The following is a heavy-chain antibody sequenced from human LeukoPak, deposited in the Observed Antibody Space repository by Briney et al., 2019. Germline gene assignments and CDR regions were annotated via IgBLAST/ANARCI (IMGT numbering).Heavy chain of an antibody. V-gene: IGHV4-59*01. Sequence: SETLSLTCSVSGGSITSFYWTWIRQSLGKGLEWTGYIFYGGDTRYNPSLKSRVVVSVDTSKNQFSLRLTSVTAADTAVYFCAGGSEKHYHLEHWGQGILVTVSS. CDR3: AGGSEKHYHLEH. CDR2: IFYGGDT. CDR1: GGSITSFY. J-gene: IGHJ4*02. D-gene: IGHD3-10*01.